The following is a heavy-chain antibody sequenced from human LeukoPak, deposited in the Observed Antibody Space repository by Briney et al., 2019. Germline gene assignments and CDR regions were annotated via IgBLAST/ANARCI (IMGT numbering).Heavy chain of an antibody. CDR3: VRVGSVAGSDYLDY. Sequence: GGSLSLSCAVSGFTFIDHFSDWVRQAPGKGLDWVGRSRSTAKSYTTEYAASVKGRFTISRDDSANSLYLQMNSLKSEDTAIYYCVRVGSVAGSDYLDYWGQGTLVSVSS. V-gene: IGHV3-72*01. J-gene: IGHJ4*02. D-gene: IGHD6-19*01. CDR2: SRSTAKSYTT. CDR1: GFTFIDHF.